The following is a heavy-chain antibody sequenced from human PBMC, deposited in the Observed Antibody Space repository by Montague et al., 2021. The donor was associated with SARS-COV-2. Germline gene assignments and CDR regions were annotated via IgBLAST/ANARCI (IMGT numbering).Heavy chain of an antibody. Sequence: SETLSLTCAVHGGSFSTYSWKWSRQHPGKGLEWIGEIHHGGSTSYNPSLKSRVTISADTSKNQFSLTLTSVAAADTAVYYCARLGDGVVPSPILGVGPYYSYYYLDVWGKGTTVTVSS. D-gene: IGHD3-10*01. J-gene: IGHJ6*03. CDR2: IHHGGST. V-gene: IGHV4-34*01. CDR1: GGSFSTYS. CDR3: ARLGDGVVPSPILGVGPYYSYYYLDV.